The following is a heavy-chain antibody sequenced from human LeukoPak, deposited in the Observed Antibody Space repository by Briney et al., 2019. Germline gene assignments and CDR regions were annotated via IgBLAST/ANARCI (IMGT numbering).Heavy chain of an antibody. CDR2: ITSSSDGT. CDR3: AKDRPNYYGSNGHYYRRDGDY. Sequence: GGSLRLSCAASGFTFSIYAMSWVRQAPGKGLQWVSSITSSSDGTYYADSVKGRFTISRDNSENMLYLQMNSLRVEDTAVYFCAKDRPNYYGSNGHYYRRDGDYWGQGTLVTVSS. D-gene: IGHD3-22*01. J-gene: IGHJ4*02. CDR1: GFTFSIYA. V-gene: IGHV3-23*01.